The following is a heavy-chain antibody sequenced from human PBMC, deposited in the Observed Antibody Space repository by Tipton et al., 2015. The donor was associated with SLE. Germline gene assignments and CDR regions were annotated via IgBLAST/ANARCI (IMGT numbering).Heavy chain of an antibody. CDR3: AREWTIGTASVFDS. CDR2: IYESGNT. V-gene: IGHV4-30-2*01. J-gene: IGHJ4*02. Sequence: TLSLTCFVSGDSISSSTYSWSCIRQPPGKGLEWIGYIYESGNTYYNPSLKSRVSVSLDRSKNQFSLKLTSVTAADTAVYYCAREWTIGTASVFDSWGLGTLVTVSS. D-gene: IGHD1-1*01. CDR1: GDSISSSTYS.